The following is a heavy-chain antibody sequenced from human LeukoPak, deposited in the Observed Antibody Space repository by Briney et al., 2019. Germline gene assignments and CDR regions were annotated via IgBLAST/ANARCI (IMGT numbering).Heavy chain of an antibody. J-gene: IGHJ5*02. D-gene: IGHD3-10*01. CDR1: GRSLRSVY. CDR2: IYATDLT. CDR3: ARGFGSGTSPIDL. Sequence: PSETLSLTCTVSGRSLRSVYWNWIRQSAGKGREWIGRIYATDLTNYNPSLKSRVTLSVDMSKNELSLTLKSVTAADTAVYYCARGFGSGTSPIDLWGQGALVTVSS. V-gene: IGHV4-4*07.